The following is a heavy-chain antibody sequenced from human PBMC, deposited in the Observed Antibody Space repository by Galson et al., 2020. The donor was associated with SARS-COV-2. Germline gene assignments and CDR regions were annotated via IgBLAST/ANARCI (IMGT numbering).Heavy chain of an antibody. V-gene: IGHV4-59*01. J-gene: IGHJ4*02. D-gene: IGHD1-1*01. CDR1: GASIKSSY. Sequence: SETLSLTCNVSGASIKSSYWTWIRQPPGKALEWIGYIYYYGTTNYNPSLKSRLTIAVDKSNNQFSLKLTSVTTADTAMYFCARGNAGIGNYDSWGPGVLVTVTS. CDR3: ARGNAGIGNYDS. CDR2: IYYYGTT.